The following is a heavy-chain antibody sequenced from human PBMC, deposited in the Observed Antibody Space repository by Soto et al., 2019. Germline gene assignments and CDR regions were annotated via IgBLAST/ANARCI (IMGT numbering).Heavy chain of an antibody. V-gene: IGHV2-5*02. J-gene: IGHJ6*02. CDR1: GFSLSTSGVG. CDR3: AYLPCSGGSCYWFSYSGMDV. D-gene: IGHD2-15*01. CDR2: IYWDDDK. Sequence: QITLKESGPTLVKPTQTLTLTCTFSGFSLSTSGVGVAWIRQPPGKALEWLALIYWDDDKRYRPSLETRLTITEVCSKRQVVLTMTNMDSVETATYYCAYLPCSGGSCYWFSYSGMDVWGQGTTVSVSS.